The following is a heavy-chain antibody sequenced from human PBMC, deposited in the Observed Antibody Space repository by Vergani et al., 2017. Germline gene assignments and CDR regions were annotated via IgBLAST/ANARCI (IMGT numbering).Heavy chain of an antibody. CDR1: GFTFSSYS. CDR3: ARGGGYGDYVLDY. CDR2: ISSSSSTI. Sequence: EVQLVESGGGLVQPGGSLRLSCAASGFTFSSYSMNWVRQAPGKGLEWVSYISSSSSTIYYADSVKGRFTISRDNAKNSLYLQMNSLRAEDTAVYYCARGGGYGDYVLDYWGQGTLVTVSS. V-gene: IGHV3-48*01. D-gene: IGHD4-17*01. J-gene: IGHJ4*02.